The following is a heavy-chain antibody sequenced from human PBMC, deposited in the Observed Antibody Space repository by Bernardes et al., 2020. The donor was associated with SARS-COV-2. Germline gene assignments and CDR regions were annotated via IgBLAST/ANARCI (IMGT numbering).Heavy chain of an antibody. CDR1: GYTLTELS. D-gene: IGHD4-17*01. CDR3: ATTNSTVTTLILYYYHYGMDV. CDR2: FDPEDGET. Sequence: ASVKVSCKVSGYTLTELSMHWVRQAPGKGLEWMGDFDPEDGETIYAQKFQGRVTMTEDTSTDTAYMELSSLRSEDTAVYYCATTNSTVTTLILYYYHYGMDVWGQGTTVTVSS. J-gene: IGHJ6*02. V-gene: IGHV1-24*01.